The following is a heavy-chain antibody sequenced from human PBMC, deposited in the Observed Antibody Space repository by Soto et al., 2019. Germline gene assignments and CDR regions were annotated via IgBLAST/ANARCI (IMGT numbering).Heavy chain of an antibody. CDR1: GGTFSSYA. J-gene: IGHJ6*02. V-gene: IGHV1-69*01. Sequence: QVQLVQSGAEVKKPGSSVKVSCKASGGTFSSYAISWVRQAPGQGLEWMGGIIPIFGTANYAQKFQGRVTSTADESTSTAYMELSSLRSEDTAVYYCARDTAVVSGTYYYGMDVWGQGTTVTVSS. D-gene: IGHD2-21*02. CDR3: ARDTAVVSGTYYYGMDV. CDR2: IIPIFGTA.